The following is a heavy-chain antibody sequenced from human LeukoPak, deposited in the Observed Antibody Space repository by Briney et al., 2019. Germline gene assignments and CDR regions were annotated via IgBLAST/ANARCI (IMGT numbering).Heavy chain of an antibody. CDR2: ISNDGGGT. V-gene: IGHV3-23*01. J-gene: IGHJ4*02. CDR3: ARDTSRNYPDY. CDR1: GFIFNNYG. Sequence: PGGSLRLSCAAPGFIFNNYGLIWVRQAPGKGLEWVSAISNDGGGTQYADFVEGRFTISRDNSKNTLFLQMSSLRAEDTAVYYCARDTSRNYPDYWAREPWSPSPQ.